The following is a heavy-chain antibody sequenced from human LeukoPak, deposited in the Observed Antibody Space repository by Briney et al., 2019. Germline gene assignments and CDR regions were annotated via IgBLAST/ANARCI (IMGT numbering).Heavy chain of an antibody. V-gene: IGHV4-31*03. CDR1: GGSIRGGAYY. CDR3: ARWQYWDTGGYFDY. D-gene: IGHD2-8*02. Sequence: PSQTLSLTCTVSGGSIRGGAYYWSWIRQHPGKGLEWIAYIFYSGNTYYKLSLKSRHTISVDTSKNQFSLKLSSVTAADTAVYYCARWQYWDTGGYFDYWGQGILVTVSS. J-gene: IGHJ4*02. CDR2: IFYSGNT.